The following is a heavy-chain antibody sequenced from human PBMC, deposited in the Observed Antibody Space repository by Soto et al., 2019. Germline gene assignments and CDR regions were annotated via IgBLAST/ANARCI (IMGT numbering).Heavy chain of an antibody. CDR3: TTDNYYYGSSADY. CDR2: IKTKSDGGTT. Sequence: EVQLVESGGGLVKPGGSLRLSCAASGFTFSNAWMSWVRQAPGKGLEWVGRIKTKSDGGTTDHAAPMKGRFTISRDDSKNTLYLQMNSLKTEDTAVYYCTTDNYYYGSSADYWGQGSLVTVSS. J-gene: IGHJ4*02. CDR1: GFTFSNAW. D-gene: IGHD3-22*01. V-gene: IGHV3-15*01.